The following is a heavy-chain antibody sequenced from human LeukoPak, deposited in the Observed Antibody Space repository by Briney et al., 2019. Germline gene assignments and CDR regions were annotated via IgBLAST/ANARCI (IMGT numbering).Heavy chain of an antibody. D-gene: IGHD6-13*01. CDR3: ARDYIAAAGSPYYYGMDV. V-gene: IGHV3-48*03. J-gene: IGHJ6*02. CDR2: ISSSGSTI. CDR1: GFTFSSYE. Sequence: GGSLRLSCAASGFTFSSYEMNWVRQAPGKGLEWVSYISSSGSTIYYADSVKGRFTIPRDNAKNSLYLQMNSLRAEDTAVYYCARDYIAAAGSPYYYGMDVWGQGTTVTVSS.